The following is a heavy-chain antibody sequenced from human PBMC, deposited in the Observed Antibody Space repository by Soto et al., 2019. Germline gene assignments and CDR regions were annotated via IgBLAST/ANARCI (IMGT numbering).Heavy chain of an antibody. CDR2: INHSGST. D-gene: IGHD6-13*01. CDR3: ARTYSSSWSPFDY. Sequence: SETLSLTCAVYGGSFSGHYWSWIRQPPGKGLEWIGEINHSGSTNYNPSLKSRVTISVDTSKNQFSLKLSSVTAADTGVYYCARTYSSSWSPFDYWGQGTQVTVSS. J-gene: IGHJ4*02. CDR1: GGSFSGHY. V-gene: IGHV4-34*01.